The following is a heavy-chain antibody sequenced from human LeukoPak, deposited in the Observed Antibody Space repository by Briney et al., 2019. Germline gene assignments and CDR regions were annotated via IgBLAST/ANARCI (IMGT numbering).Heavy chain of an antibody. J-gene: IGHJ4*02. V-gene: IGHV3-23*01. D-gene: IGHD6-19*01. Sequence: PGGSLRLSCAASGFSFSSYWMSWVRQAPGKGLEWVSAISGSGGSTYYADSVKGRFTISKDNSKNTLYLQMNSLRAEDTAVYYCAKARGGWRGIFDYWGQGTLVTVSS. CDR3: AKARGGWRGIFDY. CDR1: GFSFSSYW. CDR2: ISGSGGST.